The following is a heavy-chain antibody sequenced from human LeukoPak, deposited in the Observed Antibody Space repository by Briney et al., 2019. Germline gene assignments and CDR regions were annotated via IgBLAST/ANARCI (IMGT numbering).Heavy chain of an antibody. J-gene: IGHJ4*02. D-gene: IGHD6-13*01. CDR1: GFTFSSYA. Sequence: GGSLRLSCAASGFTFSSYAMSCVRQAPGKGLEWVSAISGSGGSTYYADSVKGRFTISRDNSKNTLYLKMNSLRAEATAVYYCAKDTLLYSSSWLRGGYYFDYWGQGTLVTVSS. CDR3: AKDTLLYSSSWLRGGYYFDY. CDR2: ISGSGGST. V-gene: IGHV3-23*01.